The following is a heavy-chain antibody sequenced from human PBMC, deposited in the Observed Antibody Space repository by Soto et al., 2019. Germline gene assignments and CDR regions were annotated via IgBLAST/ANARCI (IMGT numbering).Heavy chain of an antibody. CDR2: IYWSGDE. J-gene: IGHJ3*02. CDR1: GFSLSTSGVG. Sequence: QGTLKESGPTLVKPTQTLTLTCSFSGFSLSTSGVGVGWIRQPPGKALEWLAHIYWSGDEHYRPSLKSRLSITKDTSTNQVVLTGTNMDPVDTATYYCARGIAARPVYAFDIWGQGTVVTVSS. D-gene: IGHD6-6*01. CDR3: ARGIAARPVYAFDI. V-gene: IGHV2-5*01.